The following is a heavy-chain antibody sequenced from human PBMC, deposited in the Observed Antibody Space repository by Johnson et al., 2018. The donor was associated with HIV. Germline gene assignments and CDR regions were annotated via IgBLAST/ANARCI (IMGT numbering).Heavy chain of an antibody. CDR1: GFTFSSYA. V-gene: IGHV3-30-3*01. Sequence: QVQLVESGGGLVQPGGSLRLSCAASGFTFSSYAMHWVRQAPGKGLEWVAVISYDGSNKYYADSVKGRFTISRDNSKNTLYLQMNSLRAEDTAVYYCASEPLISPGAFDSCGQGTMVTVSS. D-gene: IGHD3-10*01. CDR3: ASEPLISPGAFDS. J-gene: IGHJ3*02. CDR2: ISYDGSNK.